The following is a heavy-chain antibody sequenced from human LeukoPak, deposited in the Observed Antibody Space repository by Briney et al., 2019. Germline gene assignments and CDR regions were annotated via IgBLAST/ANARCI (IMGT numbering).Heavy chain of an antibody. V-gene: IGHV3-23*01. Sequence: PGGSLRLSCAASGFTFSSYWMSWVRQAPGKGLEWVSAISGSGGSTYYADSVKGRFTISRDNSKNTLYLQMNSLRAEDTAVYYCAKVPSGNPLGNMDVWGKGTTVTVSS. CDR2: ISGSGGST. CDR3: AKVPSGNPLGNMDV. J-gene: IGHJ6*03. CDR1: GFTFSSYW. D-gene: IGHD4-23*01.